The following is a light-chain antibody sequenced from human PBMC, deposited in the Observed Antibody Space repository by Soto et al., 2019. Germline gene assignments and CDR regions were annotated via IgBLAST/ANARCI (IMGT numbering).Light chain of an antibody. CDR2: EVN. V-gene: IGLV2-14*01. J-gene: IGLJ1*01. CDR3: SSYSISTAYL. CDR1: SXDVGGYDY. Sequence: QSALTQPASVSGSPGQSITISCTGTSXDVGGYDYVSWYQLHPGKAPKLMVFEVNNRPSGVSYRFSGSKSGNTASLTISGLQAEDEADYFCSSYSISTAYLFGTGTKVNIL.